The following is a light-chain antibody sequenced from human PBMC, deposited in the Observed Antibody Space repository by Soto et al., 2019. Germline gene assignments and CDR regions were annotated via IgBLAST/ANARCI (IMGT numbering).Light chain of an antibody. CDR2: GNT. V-gene: IGLV1-40*01. J-gene: IGLJ3*02. CDR1: NSNIGAAYN. CDR3: QSYDSSLSGWV. Sequence: QSVLTQPPSVSGAPGQRVTISCTGSNSNIGAAYNVHWYQQFPGTAPKLLIYGNTNRPSGVPDRFSGSNSGTSASLAITGLQAEDEGDYYCQSYDSSLSGWVFGGGTQLTVL.